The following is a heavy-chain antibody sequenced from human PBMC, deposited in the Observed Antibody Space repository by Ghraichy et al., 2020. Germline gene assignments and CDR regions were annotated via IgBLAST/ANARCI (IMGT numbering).Heavy chain of an antibody. CDR1: GFTFSSYS. J-gene: IGHJ6*02. Sequence: GGSLRLSCAASGFTFSSYSMNWVRQAPGKGLEWVSSISSSSSYIYYADSVKGRFTISRDNAKNSLYLQMNSLRAEDTAVYYCARDLGSSWLTLGRYYYYGMDVWGQGTTVTVSS. V-gene: IGHV3-21*01. CDR3: ARDLGSSWLTLGRYYYYGMDV. D-gene: IGHD6-13*01. CDR2: ISSSSSYI.